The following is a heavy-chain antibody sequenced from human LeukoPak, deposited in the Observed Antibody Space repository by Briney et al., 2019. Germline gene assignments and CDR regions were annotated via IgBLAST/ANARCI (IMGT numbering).Heavy chain of an antibody. CDR3: ARDNSVRDEAWWFNP. CDR1: GGSISSYY. J-gene: IGHJ5*02. CDR2: IYTSGST. D-gene: IGHD5-24*01. V-gene: IGHV4-4*07. Sequence: SETLSLTCTVSGGSISSYYWSWPRQPAGKGLEWIGRIYTSGSTNYNPSLKSRVTMSVDTSKNQFSLKLSSVTAADTAVYYCARDNSVRDEAWWFNPWGQGTLVTVSS.